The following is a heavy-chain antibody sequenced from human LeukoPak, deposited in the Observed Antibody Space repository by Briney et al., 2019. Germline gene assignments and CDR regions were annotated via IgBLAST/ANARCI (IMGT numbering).Heavy chain of an antibody. CDR2: IYPGDSDT. D-gene: IGHD3-16*02. CDR1: EYYFTTHW. CDR3: ARQEGSYRSAFDY. J-gene: IGHJ4*02. Sequence: GESLKISCKGSEYYFTTHWIGWVRQMPGRGLEWMGIIYPGDSDTRYSPSFQGQVTISADKSISTAYLQWSSLKASDTAMYYCARQEGSYRSAFDYWGQGTLVTVSS. V-gene: IGHV5-51*01.